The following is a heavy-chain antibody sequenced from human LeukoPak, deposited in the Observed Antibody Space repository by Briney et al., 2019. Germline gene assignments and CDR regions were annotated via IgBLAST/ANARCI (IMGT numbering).Heavy chain of an antibody. V-gene: IGHV3-9*01. D-gene: IGHD2-2*01. Sequence: GGSLRPSCAASGFTFDDYAMHWVRQAPGKGLEWVSGISWNSGSIGYADSVKGRFTISRDNAKNSLYLQMNSLRAEDTALYYCAKDMDQLLTFDYWGQGTLVTVSS. CDR2: ISWNSGSI. CDR3: AKDMDQLLTFDY. CDR1: GFTFDDYA. J-gene: IGHJ4*02.